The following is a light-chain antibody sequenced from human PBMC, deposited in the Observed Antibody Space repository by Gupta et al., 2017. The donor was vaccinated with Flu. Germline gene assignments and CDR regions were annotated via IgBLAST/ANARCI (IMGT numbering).Light chain of an antibody. CDR3: QQYGSSPRT. CDR1: QSVCSSY. Sequence: VFTQSPGTLSLSPGERATLSCRASQSVCSSYLAWYQQKPGQAPRLLIYGASSRATGIPDRFSGSGSGTDFTLTISRLEPEDFAVYYCQQYGSSPRTFGQGTKVEIK. J-gene: IGKJ1*01. V-gene: IGKV3-20*01. CDR2: GAS.